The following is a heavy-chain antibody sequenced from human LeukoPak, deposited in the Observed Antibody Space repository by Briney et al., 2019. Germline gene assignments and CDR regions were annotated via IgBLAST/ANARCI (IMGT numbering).Heavy chain of an antibody. J-gene: IGHJ4*02. CDR2: FDPEDGET. D-gene: IGHD5-18*01. Sequence: ASVKVSCKVSGYTLTELSMHWVRQAPGKGLEWMGGFDPEDGETIYAQKFQGRVTMTEDTSTDTAYMELSSLRSEDTAVYYCATGRTAVDTAMVPFDYWGQGTLVTVSS. CDR3: ATGRTAVDTAMVPFDY. CDR1: GYTLTELS. V-gene: IGHV1-24*01.